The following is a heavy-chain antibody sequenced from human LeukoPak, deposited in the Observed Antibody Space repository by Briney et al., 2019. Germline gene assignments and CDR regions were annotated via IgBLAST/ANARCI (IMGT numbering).Heavy chain of an antibody. V-gene: IGHV4-34*01. CDR3: ASLGSGLGSYYNSRPYYFDY. CDR1: GGSFSGYY. Sequence: SETLSLTCAVYGGSFSGYYWSWIRQPPGKGLEWIGEINHSGSTNYNPSLKSRVTISVDTSKNQFSLKLSSVTAADTAVYYCASLGSGLGSYYNSRPYYFDYWGQGTLVTVSS. D-gene: IGHD3-10*01. J-gene: IGHJ4*02. CDR2: INHSGST.